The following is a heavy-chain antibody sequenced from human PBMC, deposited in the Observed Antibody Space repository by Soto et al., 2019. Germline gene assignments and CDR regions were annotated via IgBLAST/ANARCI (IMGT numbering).Heavy chain of an antibody. CDR2: IWYDGSNR. J-gene: IGHJ5*02. CDR3: ARDASAYDWEIGGWHPRGFDP. D-gene: IGHD5-12*01. Sequence: HPGGSLRLSFAASGFTFSTYGMHWGRQAPGKGLEWVAIIWYDGSNRYYADSVKGRFTISRDDSKNTLYLQMNNLRAEDTAVYYCARDASAYDWEIGGWHPRGFDPWGQGTLVTVSS. V-gene: IGHV3-33*01. CDR1: GFTFSTYG.